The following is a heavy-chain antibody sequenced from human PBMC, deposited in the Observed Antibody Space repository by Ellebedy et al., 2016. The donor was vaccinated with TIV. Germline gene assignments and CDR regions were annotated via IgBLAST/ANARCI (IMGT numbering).Heavy chain of an antibody. D-gene: IGHD6-13*01. Sequence: GESLKISCKGSGYSFTSYWIGWVRQMPGKGLEWMGLIYPRDSDTRYSPSFQGQVTISADKSISTDYLQWSSLKASDTAMYYCARWGERNQIAAAGTRYWGQGTLVTVSS. CDR3: ARWGERNQIAAAGTRY. J-gene: IGHJ4*02. CDR2: IYPRDSDT. CDR1: GYSFTSYW. V-gene: IGHV5-51*01.